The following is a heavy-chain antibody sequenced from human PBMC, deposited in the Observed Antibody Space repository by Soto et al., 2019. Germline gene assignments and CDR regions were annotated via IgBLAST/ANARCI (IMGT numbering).Heavy chain of an antibody. CDR2: ISYGGTT. Sequence: QVQLQESGPGLVKPSQTLSLTCTVSGGSMNSGGYCWSWIRQHPGEGLEWIGCISYGGTTSYNPSLKSRFIISVDPSKNQFSLKLTSVTAAATAVYYCSRGILVWGQGTLITVSS. D-gene: IGHD2-15*01. V-gene: IGHV4-31*03. CDR3: SRGILV. J-gene: IGHJ4*02. CDR1: GGSMNSGGYC.